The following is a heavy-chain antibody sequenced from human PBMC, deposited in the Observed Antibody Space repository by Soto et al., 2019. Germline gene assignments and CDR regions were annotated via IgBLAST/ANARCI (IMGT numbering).Heavy chain of an antibody. CDR3: ARGLVIRPYYYHGMDV. CDR2: ISSIGST. J-gene: IGHJ6*02. Sequence: QVQLQESGPGLVKPSQTLSLTCTVSGGSISSGDYVWSWILQSPGEALEWIGYISSIGSTYYNPSLKSRVSVSRDTPKDQFSLKLSSVTTTDTAVYYCARGLVIRPYYYHGMDVWGQGTTVTVSS. V-gene: IGHV4-30-4*01. D-gene: IGHD3-9*01. CDR1: GGSISSGDYV.